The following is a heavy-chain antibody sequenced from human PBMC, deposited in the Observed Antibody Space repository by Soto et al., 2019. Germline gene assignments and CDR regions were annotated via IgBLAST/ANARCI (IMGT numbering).Heavy chain of an antibody. J-gene: IGHJ4*02. Sequence: QAPLEQSGAELKRPGASVKVSCKASGYTFSDFDINWLRQASGQGPEWMGWMNAKSGDTFFAQRFQGKFNMTWDTSLSTAYMEVGSLTSDDTAIYYCARGNPFNYAGFDVWGQGTLVTVSS. V-gene: IGHV1-8*01. CDR2: MNAKSGDT. CDR1: GYTFSDFD. D-gene: IGHD3-16*01. CDR3: ARGNPFNYAGFDV.